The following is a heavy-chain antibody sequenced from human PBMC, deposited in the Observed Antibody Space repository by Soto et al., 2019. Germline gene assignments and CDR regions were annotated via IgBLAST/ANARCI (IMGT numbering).Heavy chain of an antibody. D-gene: IGHD6-19*01. V-gene: IGHV1-46*01. CDR1: GYTFTSYY. CDR3: ARDGRSSYSSGWYYFDY. Sequence: QVQLVQSGAEVKKPGASVKVSCKASGYTFTSYYMHWVRQAPEQGLERMGIINPSARSTSYAQKFQARVTMTRDTSTSTVYMELSSLRSEDTAVYYCARDGRSSYSSGWYYFDYWGQGTLVTVSS. CDR2: INPSARST. J-gene: IGHJ4*02.